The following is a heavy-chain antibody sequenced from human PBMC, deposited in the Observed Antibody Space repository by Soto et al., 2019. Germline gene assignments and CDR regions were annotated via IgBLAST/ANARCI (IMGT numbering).Heavy chain of an antibody. CDR3: AKERIPAATWDALDV. J-gene: IGHJ3*01. CDR1: GSTFSSYD. D-gene: IGHD2-15*01. CDR2: IGTADDT. V-gene: IGHV3-13*01. Sequence: EVQLVESGGGLVQPGGSLRLSCAASGSTFSSYDMHWVRQVTGKGLEWVSAIGTADDTYYAGSVKGRFTISREDAKNSLYLQMNSLRAEDTAVYYCAKERIPAATWDALDVWGQGTMVTVSS.